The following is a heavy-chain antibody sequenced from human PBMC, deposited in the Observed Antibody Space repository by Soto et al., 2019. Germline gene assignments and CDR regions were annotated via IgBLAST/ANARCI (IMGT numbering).Heavy chain of an antibody. Sequence: ASVKGSCKASGYTFTSYAMHWVRQAPGQRLEWMGWINAGNGNTKYSQKFQGRVTITRDTSASTAYMELSSLRSEDTAVYYSGSTYYNPSLKSRVTVSVDTSKNQFSLKLSSVTAADTAVYFCARVGGEDYYGSGSHISNSLDYFDYWGQGTLVTVSS. V-gene: IGHV1-3*01. CDR1: GYTFTSYA. D-gene: IGHD2-21*02. CDR2: INAGNGNT. CDR3: GSTYYNPSLKSRVTVSVDTSKNQFSLKLSSVTAADTAVYFCARVGGEDYYGSGSHISNSLDYFDY. J-gene: IGHJ4*02.